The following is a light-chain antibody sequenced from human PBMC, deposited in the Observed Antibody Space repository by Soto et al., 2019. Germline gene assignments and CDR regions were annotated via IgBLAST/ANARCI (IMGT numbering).Light chain of an antibody. V-gene: IGLV1-51*01. Sequence: QSVLTQPPSMSAAPGQMVAISCSGTSSKIGDNSVSWYQHFPGTAPKVLIYDNNRRPSGIPDRFSGSKSGTSATLTIIGLQTGDEADYYCATWDSALSAGVFGGGTQLTVL. CDR2: DNN. J-gene: IGLJ3*02. CDR1: SSKIGDNS. CDR3: ATWDSALSAGV.